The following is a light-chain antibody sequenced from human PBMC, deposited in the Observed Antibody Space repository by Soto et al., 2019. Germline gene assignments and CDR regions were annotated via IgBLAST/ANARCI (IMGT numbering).Light chain of an antibody. Sequence: DIQMTQSPSSLSASVGDRVTITCQASQDISNYLNWYQQKPGKAPKLLIYGASNLETGVPSRFSGSGSGTDFTCAISSLQPEDIATYYCQQYDNLPYTFGQGTKLQIK. CDR1: QDISNY. J-gene: IGKJ2*01. V-gene: IGKV1-33*01. CDR3: QQYDNLPYT. CDR2: GAS.